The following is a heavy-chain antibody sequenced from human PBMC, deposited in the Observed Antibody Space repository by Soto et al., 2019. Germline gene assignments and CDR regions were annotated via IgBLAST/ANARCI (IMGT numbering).Heavy chain of an antibody. Sequence: QVQLVQSGAEVKKPGSSVKVSCKASGGTFSSYAISWVRQAPGQGLEWMGGIIPIFGTANYAQKFQGRVTITADESTSTAYMELSSLRSEDTAVYYCARVFYDYVWRSYRYSFDYWGQGTLVTVSS. V-gene: IGHV1-69*01. J-gene: IGHJ4*02. CDR2: IIPIFGTA. CDR3: ARVFYDYVWRSYRYSFDY. CDR1: GGTFSSYA. D-gene: IGHD3-16*02.